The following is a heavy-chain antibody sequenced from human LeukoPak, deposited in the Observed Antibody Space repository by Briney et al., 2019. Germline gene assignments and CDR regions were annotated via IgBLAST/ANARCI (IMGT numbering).Heavy chain of an antibody. D-gene: IGHD1-14*01. CDR2: FDSEDGET. Sequence: VASVKVSCKVSGYTLTELSMHWVRQAPGKGLEWMGGFDSEDGETIYAQKFQGRVTMTEDTSTDTAYMELSSLRSEDTAVYYCATFKVSGYYFDYWGQGTLVTVSS. V-gene: IGHV1-24*01. CDR3: ATFKVSGYYFDY. CDR1: GYTLTELS. J-gene: IGHJ4*02.